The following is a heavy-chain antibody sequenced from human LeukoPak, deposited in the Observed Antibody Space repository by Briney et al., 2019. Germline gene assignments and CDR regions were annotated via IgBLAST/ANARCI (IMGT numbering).Heavy chain of an antibody. J-gene: IGHJ4*02. V-gene: IGHV3-7*03. CDR3: ARYSNSSALDY. CDR2: IEHDGNWK. CDR1: GSTFGNYY. Sequence: GGSLRLSCAASGSTFGNYYMSWVRQAPGKGLEWVANIEHDGNWKLYADSVKGRFTVSRDNAKNSLYLQMNSLRAEDTAVYYCARYSNSSALDYWGQGTLVTVSS. D-gene: IGHD6-19*01.